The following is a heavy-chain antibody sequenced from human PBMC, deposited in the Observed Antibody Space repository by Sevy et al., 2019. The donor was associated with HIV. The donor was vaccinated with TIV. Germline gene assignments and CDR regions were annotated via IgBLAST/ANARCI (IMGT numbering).Heavy chain of an antibody. V-gene: IGHV3-23*01. CDR2: INGKGRST. D-gene: IGHD3-10*01. J-gene: IGHJ4*02. Sequence: GGSLRLSCAASEFIFSDYAMNWVRQTPGKGLEWVSSINGKGRSTHYADSVEGRFTISRDNSKNTLYLQMNTLRAEDTAVYYCAKDRVSGTYYTGDFDYWGQGTLVTVSS. CDR1: EFIFSDYA. CDR3: AKDRVSGTYYTGDFDY.